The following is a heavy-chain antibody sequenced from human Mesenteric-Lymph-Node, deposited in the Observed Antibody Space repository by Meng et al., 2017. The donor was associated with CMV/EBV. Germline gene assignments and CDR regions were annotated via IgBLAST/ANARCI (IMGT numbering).Heavy chain of an antibody. J-gene: IGHJ3*02. CDR2: ITPKSGGT. CDR1: GYTFIDYH. Sequence: ASVKVSCKASGYTFIDYHMHWVRQAPGQGLEWMGWITPKSGGTNYAQKFQGRVTMTRDTSISTAYMELSRLRSDDTAVYYCARGYCSSTSCYRAFDIWGQGTMVTVSS. CDR3: ARGYCSSTSCYRAFDI. D-gene: IGHD2-2*01. V-gene: IGHV1-2*02.